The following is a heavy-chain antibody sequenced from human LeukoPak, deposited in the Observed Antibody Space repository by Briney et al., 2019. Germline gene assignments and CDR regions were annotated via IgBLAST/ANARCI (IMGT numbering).Heavy chain of an antibody. CDR3: ARDEPSPDSTDLDY. Sequence: PGGSLRLPCAASGFTVSSNYMSWVRQAPGKGLEWVSDIYSAGSTYYADSVKGRFTISRDNSKNTLYLQMNSLRAEDMAVYYCARDEPSPDSTDLDYWGRGTLVTVSS. V-gene: IGHV3-53*01. CDR2: IYSAGST. CDR1: GFTVSSNY. D-gene: IGHD2/OR15-2a*01. J-gene: IGHJ4*02.